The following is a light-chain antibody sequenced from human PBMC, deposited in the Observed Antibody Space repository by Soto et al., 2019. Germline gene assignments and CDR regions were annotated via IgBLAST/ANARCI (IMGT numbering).Light chain of an antibody. CDR3: SSDAGSHVV. CDR1: SSDVGGYNY. J-gene: IGLJ2*01. V-gene: IGLV2-8*01. CDR2: EVS. Sequence: QSALTQPPSASGSPGQSVTISCTGTSSDVGGYNYVSWYQQHPGKAPKLMIYEVSRRPSGVPDRFSGSKSGNTASLTVSGLQAEDEADYYCSSDAGSHVVFGGGTKLTVL.